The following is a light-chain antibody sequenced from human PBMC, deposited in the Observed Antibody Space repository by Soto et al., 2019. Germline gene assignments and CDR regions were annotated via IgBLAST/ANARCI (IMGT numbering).Light chain of an antibody. CDR2: AAS. Sequence: AIRMTQSPSSLSASTGDRVTITCRASQGISSYLAWYQQKPGKAPKLLIYAASTLQSGVPSRFSGSGSGTDFTLTISCLQSEDFATYYCQQYYSYPRTFGPVTTVDIK. V-gene: IGKV1-8*01. CDR3: QQYYSYPRT. J-gene: IGKJ3*01. CDR1: QGISSY.